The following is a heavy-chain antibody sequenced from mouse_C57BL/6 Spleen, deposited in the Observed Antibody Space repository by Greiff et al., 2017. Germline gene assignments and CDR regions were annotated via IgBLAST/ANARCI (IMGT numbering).Heavy chain of an antibody. Sequence: VQLQQPGTELVKPGASVKLSCKASGYTFTSYWMHWVKQSPGQGLEWIGNINPSNGGTNYNEKFKSKATLTVDKTSSTAYMQLSSLTSEDSAVYYCASPFYDGYYYFDYWGQGTTLTVSS. V-gene: IGHV1-53*01. J-gene: IGHJ2*01. CDR2: INPSNGGT. CDR1: GYTFTSYW. CDR3: ASPFYDGYYYFDY. D-gene: IGHD2-3*01.